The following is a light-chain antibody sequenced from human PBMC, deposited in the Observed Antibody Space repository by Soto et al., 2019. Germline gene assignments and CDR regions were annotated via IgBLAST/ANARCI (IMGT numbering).Light chain of an antibody. Sequence: DIQMTQSPSTLSASVGDRVTITCRASQSISNWLAWYQQKPGKAPKLLIYRASTLESGVPSRFSGSGSGTEFTLTISSLQPYDFSNYYCQQYISVSLLTFGGGTKVEIK. CDR3: QQYISVSLLT. CDR1: QSISNW. CDR2: RAS. V-gene: IGKV1-5*03. J-gene: IGKJ4*01.